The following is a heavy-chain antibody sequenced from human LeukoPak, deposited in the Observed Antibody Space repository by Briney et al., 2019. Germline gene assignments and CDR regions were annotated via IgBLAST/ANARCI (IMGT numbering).Heavy chain of an antibody. V-gene: IGHV3-21*01. CDR1: GSTFSSYT. CDR3: ARDVDFDS. D-gene: IGHD2-21*01. CDR2: ITSSSTYI. J-gene: IGHJ4*02. Sequence: GGSLRPSCVASGSTFSSYTMNWVRQAPGKGLEWVSSITSSSTYIYYADSVKGRFTISRDNAKNSLYLQMNSLRAEDTAVYYCARDVDFDSWGQGTLVTVSS.